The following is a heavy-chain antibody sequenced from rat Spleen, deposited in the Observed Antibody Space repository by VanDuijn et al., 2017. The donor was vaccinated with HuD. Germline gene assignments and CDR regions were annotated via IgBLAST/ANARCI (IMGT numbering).Heavy chain of an antibody. V-gene: IGHV2-34*01. CDR1: GFSLTSHS. CDR2: MWYDGDT. CDR3: ASDARYSSSLVY. D-gene: IGHD1-2*01. J-gene: IGHJ3*01. Sequence: QVQLKESGPGLVQPSETLSLTCTVSGFSLTSHSVTWIRQPPGKGPEWMGKMWYDGDTVYNSALKSRLSISRDTAKNLVFLKMNSLQTDEPGTYDCASDARYSSSLVYWGQGTLVTVSS.